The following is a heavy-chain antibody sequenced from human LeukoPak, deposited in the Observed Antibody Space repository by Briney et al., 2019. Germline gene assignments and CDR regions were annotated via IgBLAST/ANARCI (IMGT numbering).Heavy chain of an antibody. Sequence: ASVKVSCKASGYTFTGYYMHWVRQAPGQGLEWMGWINPNSGGTNYAQKFQGRVTMTRDTSISTAYMELSRLRSDDTAVYYCARHAGYSSSWWRFDPWGQGTLVTVSS. CDR3: ARHAGYSSSWWRFDP. D-gene: IGHD6-13*01. J-gene: IGHJ5*02. V-gene: IGHV1-2*02. CDR2: INPNSGGT. CDR1: GYTFTGYY.